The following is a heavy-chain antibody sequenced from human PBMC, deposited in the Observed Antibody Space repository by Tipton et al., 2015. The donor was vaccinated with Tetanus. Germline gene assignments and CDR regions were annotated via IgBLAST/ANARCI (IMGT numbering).Heavy chain of an antibody. CDR2: INPNSGGT. CDR1: GYTFTGYY. J-gene: IGHJ4*02. V-gene: IGHV1-2*02. CDR3: ARELGNWGGDCYSGGGY. Sequence: QLVQSGAEVKKPGASVKVSCKASGYTFTGYYMHWVRQAPGQGLEWMGWINPNSGGTNYAQKFQGRVTMTRDTPISTAYMELSRLRSDDTAGYYGARELGNWGGDCYSGGGYWGQGTLVTVSS. D-gene: IGHD2-21*02.